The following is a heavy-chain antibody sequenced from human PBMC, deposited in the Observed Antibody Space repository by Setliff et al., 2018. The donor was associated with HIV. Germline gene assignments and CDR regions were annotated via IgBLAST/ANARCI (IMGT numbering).Heavy chain of an antibody. CDR2: ITPSGDT. V-gene: IGHV4-34*01. Sequence: SETLSLTCAVYGGAFSGYYWTWIRQSPGRGLEWIGEITPSGDTNYIPSLKSRVTMLLDTSKNQFSLNLNSVTAADTAVYYCSNWNTTVDADSWGQGTLVTVSS. D-gene: IGHD1-1*01. CDR1: GGAFSGYY. CDR3: SNWNTTVDADS. J-gene: IGHJ4*02.